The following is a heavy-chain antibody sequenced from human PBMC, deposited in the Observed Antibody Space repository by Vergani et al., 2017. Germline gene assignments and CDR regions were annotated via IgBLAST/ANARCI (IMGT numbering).Heavy chain of an antibody. CDR3: ARHSTVEWLVKLGWIDP. CDR1: GASIRSSNYY. J-gene: IGHJ5*02. V-gene: IGHV4-39*01. CDR2: IYYSGST. D-gene: IGHD6-19*01. Sequence: QLQLQESGPGLVKPSATLSLTCSVSGASIRSSNYYWGWIRQPPGKGLGWTSGIYYSGSTYYNPSLKSRVTISVDTSKNQFSLKLSSVTAADTAVYFCARHSTVEWLVKLGWIDPWGQGILVTVSS.